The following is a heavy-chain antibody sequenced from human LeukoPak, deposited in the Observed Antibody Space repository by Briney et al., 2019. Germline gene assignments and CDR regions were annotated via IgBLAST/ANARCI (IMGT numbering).Heavy chain of an antibody. V-gene: IGHV1-46*02. J-gene: IGHJ4*02. Sequence: ASVKVSCKASGYTFNSSYMHWVRQAPGQGLEWMGIINPSDDSTRYAQKLQGRVTMTTDTSTSTAYMELRSLRSDDTAVYYCARDQGAKVDYWGQGTLVTVSS. CDR1: GYTFNSSY. CDR3: ARDQGAKVDY. D-gene: IGHD1-26*01. CDR2: INPSDDST.